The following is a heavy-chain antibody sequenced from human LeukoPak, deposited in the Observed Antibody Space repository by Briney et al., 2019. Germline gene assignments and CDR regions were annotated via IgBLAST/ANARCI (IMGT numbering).Heavy chain of an antibody. CDR1: GFTFSSYG. J-gene: IGHJ4*02. CDR2: ISYDGSNK. V-gene: IGHV3-30*18. Sequence: GGSLTLSCVASGFTFSSYGMHWVRQAPGKGLEWVAVISYDGSNKYYADSVKGRFTISRDNSKNTLYLQMNSLRAEDTAVYYCAKATYYYGSGIYSYFDYWGQGTLVTVSS. CDR3: AKATYYYGSGIYSYFDY. D-gene: IGHD3-10*01.